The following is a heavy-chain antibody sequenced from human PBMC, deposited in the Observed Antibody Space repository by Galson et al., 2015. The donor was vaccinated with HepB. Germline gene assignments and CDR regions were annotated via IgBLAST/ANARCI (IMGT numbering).Heavy chain of an antibody. J-gene: IGHJ4*02. D-gene: IGHD2-21*02. CDR2: IYWYDDK. V-gene: IGHV2-5*01. CDR1: GFSLSTSGVG. Sequence: PALVQPTQPLTLTCSFYGFSLSTSGVGVGWTRQPPGKVLEWLALIYWYDDKRYSPSLKSRLTITKDTSKNQVVLTMTNMDPVDTSTYYCAHRNLVTFDYWGQGTLVTVSS. CDR3: AHRNLVTFDY.